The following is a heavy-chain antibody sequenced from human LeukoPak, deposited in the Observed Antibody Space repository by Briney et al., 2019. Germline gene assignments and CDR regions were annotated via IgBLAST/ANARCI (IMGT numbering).Heavy chain of an antibody. J-gene: IGHJ4*02. V-gene: IGHV3-21*06. CDR1: GFIFNSYN. CDR3: ATYSGTYRDH. D-gene: IGHD1-26*01. CDR2: IRTAGKHI. Sequence: GGSLRLSCAASGFIFNSYNINWVRQAPGKGLEWVSSIRTAGKHIYYADSVRDRFAISRDDAKNSLYLQMNNLGVDDTAVYYCATYSGTYRDHWGQGTLVTVSS.